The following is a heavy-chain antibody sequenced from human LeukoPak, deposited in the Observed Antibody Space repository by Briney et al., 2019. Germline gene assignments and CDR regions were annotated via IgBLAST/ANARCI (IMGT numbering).Heavy chain of an antibody. D-gene: IGHD3-9*01. CDR3: ARSKDILTGYYFDY. Sequence: PSESLSLTCAVSGLSFSGYYWSWIHQPPGKGLEWIGEINHSGSTNYNPSLKSRVTISVDTSKNQFSLKLNSVTAADTAVYYCARSKDILTGYYFDYWGQGTLVTVSS. J-gene: IGHJ4*02. V-gene: IGHV4-34*01. CDR2: INHSGST. CDR1: GLSFSGYY.